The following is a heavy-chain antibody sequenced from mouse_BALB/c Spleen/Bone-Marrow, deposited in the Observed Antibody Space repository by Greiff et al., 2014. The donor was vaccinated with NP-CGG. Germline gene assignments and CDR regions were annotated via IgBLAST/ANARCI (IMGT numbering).Heavy chain of an antibody. CDR3: SRITTATGAMDY. J-gene: IGHJ4*01. CDR2: IWADGST. Sequence: VQLQESGPGLVAPSPSLSITCTVSGFSLTSYGVHWVRQPPGKGLEWLGVIWADGSTNYNSALMSRLSISKDNSKSQVFLKMNSLQTGDTAMYYCSRITTATGAMDYWGQGTSVTVSS. V-gene: IGHV2-9*02. D-gene: IGHD1-2*01. CDR1: GFSLTSYG.